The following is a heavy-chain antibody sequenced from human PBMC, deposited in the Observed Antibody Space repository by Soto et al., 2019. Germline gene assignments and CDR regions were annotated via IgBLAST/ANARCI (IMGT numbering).Heavy chain of an antibody. CDR3: ARAALDYCGGDYYYYYYMDV. V-gene: IGHV1-2*04. CDR1: GYTFTGYY. CDR2: INPNSGGT. Sequence: ASVKVSCKASGYTFTGYYMHWVRQAPGQGLEWMGWINPNSGGTNYAQKFQGWVTMTRDTSISTAYMELSRLRSDDTAVYYCARAALDYCGGDYYYYYYMDVWGKGTTVTVSS. D-gene: IGHD2-21*01. J-gene: IGHJ6*03.